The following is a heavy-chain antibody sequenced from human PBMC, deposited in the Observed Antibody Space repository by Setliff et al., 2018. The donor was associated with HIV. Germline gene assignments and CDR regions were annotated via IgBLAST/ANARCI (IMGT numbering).Heavy chain of an antibody. CDR3: GRGSGYLTEY. D-gene: IGHD5-18*01. CDR2: INTDGSEK. CDR1: GFSFSKYS. Sequence: GGSLRLSCAAFGFSFSKYSMSWVRQAPGKGLEWVANINTDGSEKNYVDSVKGRFTISRDNSKSSVDLQMSSLRAEDTAVYYCGRGSGYLTEYWGQGALVTVSS. V-gene: IGHV3-7*01. J-gene: IGHJ4*02.